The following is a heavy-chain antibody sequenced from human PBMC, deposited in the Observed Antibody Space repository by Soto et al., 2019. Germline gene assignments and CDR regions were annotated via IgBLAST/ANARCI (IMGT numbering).Heavy chain of an antibody. CDR1: GGTFSSYA. CDR3: ARDLTTGIAVAGTGGMDV. V-gene: IGHV1-69*12. CDR2: IIPIFGTA. D-gene: IGHD6-19*01. Sequence: QVQLVQSGAEVKKPGSSVKVSCKASGGTFSSYAISWVRQAPGQGLEWMGGIIPIFGTANYAQKFQGRVTITAAESTSTAYMELSSLRSEDTAVYYCARDLTTGIAVAGTGGMDVWGQGTTVTVSS. J-gene: IGHJ6*02.